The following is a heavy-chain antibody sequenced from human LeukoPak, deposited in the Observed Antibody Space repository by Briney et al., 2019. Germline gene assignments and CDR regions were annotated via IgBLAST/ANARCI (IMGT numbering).Heavy chain of an antibody. J-gene: IGHJ4*02. CDR1: GFTFSSYA. V-gene: IGHV3-23*01. CDR2: ISGSGGST. Sequence: PGGSLRLSCAASGFTFSSYAMSWVRQAPGKGLEWVSAISGSGGSTYYADSVKGRFTISRDNSKNTLYLQMNSLRAEDTAVYYCAKGGPRIAVAGMPYYFDYWGQGTLVTVSS. CDR3: AKGGPRIAVAGMPYYFDY. D-gene: IGHD6-19*01.